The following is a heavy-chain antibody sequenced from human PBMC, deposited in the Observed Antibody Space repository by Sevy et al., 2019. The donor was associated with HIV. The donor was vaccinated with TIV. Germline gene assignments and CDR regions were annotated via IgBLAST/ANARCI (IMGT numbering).Heavy chain of an antibody. D-gene: IGHD1-1*01. CDR2: IYPDDSDT. CDR1: GYTFTDYW. V-gene: IGHV5-51*01. J-gene: IGHJ6*02. CDR3: ARGARGTLPSFYYYGLNV. Sequence: GESLKISCKGSGYTFTDYWIAWVRQMPGKGLEWMGIIYPDDSDTRYSPSFQGQVTISADKSISTAYLQWSSLKASDIAMYFCARGARGTLPSFYYYGLNVWGQGTTVTVSS.